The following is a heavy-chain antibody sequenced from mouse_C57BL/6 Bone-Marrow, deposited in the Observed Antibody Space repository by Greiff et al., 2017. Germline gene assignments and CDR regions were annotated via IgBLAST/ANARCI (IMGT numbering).Heavy chain of an antibody. Sequence: EVQLQQSGPELVKPGASVKISCKASGYTFTDYYMNWVKQSHGKSLEWIGDINPNNGVTSYNQKFKGKATLTVDKSSSTAYMELRSLTSEDSAVYYCARYYGSSYGAMDYWGQGTAAPVSA. CDR3: ARYYGSSYGAMDY. V-gene: IGHV1-26*01. CDR2: INPNNGVT. CDR1: GYTFTDYY. D-gene: IGHD1-1*01. J-gene: IGHJ4*01.